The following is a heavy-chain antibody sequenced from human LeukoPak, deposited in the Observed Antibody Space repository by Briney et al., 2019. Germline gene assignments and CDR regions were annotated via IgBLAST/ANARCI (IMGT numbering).Heavy chain of an antibody. D-gene: IGHD2-21*01. Sequence: GGSLRLSCAASGFLFSSYGMHWVRQAPGKGLEWVAFIRYDGSNKYYADSVKGRFTISRDNSKNTLYLQMNSLRAEDTAVYYCAKDLGEVHDYWGQGTLVTVSS. CDR1: GFLFSSYG. CDR2: IRYDGSNK. CDR3: AKDLGEVHDY. V-gene: IGHV3-30*02. J-gene: IGHJ4*02.